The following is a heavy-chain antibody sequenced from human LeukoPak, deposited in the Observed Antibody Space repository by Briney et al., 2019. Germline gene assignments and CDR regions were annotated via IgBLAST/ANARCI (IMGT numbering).Heavy chain of an antibody. CDR1: GGSISSSSYY. Sequence: ETLSLTCTVSGGSISSSSYYWGWIRQPPGKGLEWVANIKEDENEKYYVKSVKGRFTISRDNAKNSLYLQMNSLKAEDTAVYYCARDRYASYWGQGTLVTVSS. D-gene: IGHD1-1*01. V-gene: IGHV3-7*01. J-gene: IGHJ4*02. CDR2: IKEDENEK. CDR3: ARDRYASY.